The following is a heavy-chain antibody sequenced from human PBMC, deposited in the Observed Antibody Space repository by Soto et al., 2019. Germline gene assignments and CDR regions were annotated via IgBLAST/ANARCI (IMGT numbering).Heavy chain of an antibody. V-gene: IGHV1-2*02. J-gene: IGHJ4*02. D-gene: IGHD5-12*01. Sequence: ASVKVSCKASGYTFTGHYIHWVRQAPEQGPEWMGEIGPESGATRYAQKFQGRVTMTRDMSITTVYMELNNLSPDDTAVYYCVRGRSGQIVVFYWGQGTPVTVSS. CDR1: GYTFTGHY. CDR3: VRGRSGQIVVFY. CDR2: IGPESGAT.